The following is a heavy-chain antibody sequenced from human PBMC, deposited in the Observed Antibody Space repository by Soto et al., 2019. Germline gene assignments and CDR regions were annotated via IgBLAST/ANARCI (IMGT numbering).Heavy chain of an antibody. Sequence: QVQLQESVPGLLKPSQTLSLACTVSGGSIDNDNYFWSWIRQAPGKGLEWIGHTYDGGSTYSKPSFKRGATIAVDMSKNQLSLKLNSVTAADTAVYYCARGHLSDQVDYCGQGILVTVSS. CDR3: ARGHLSDQVDY. V-gene: IGHV4-30-4*01. J-gene: IGHJ4*02. CDR1: GGSIDNDNYF. CDR2: TYDGGST.